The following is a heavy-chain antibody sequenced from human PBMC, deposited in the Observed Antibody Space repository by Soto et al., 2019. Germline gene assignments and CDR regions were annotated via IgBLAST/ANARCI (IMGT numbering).Heavy chain of an antibody. Sequence: QVQLVESGGGLVKPGGSLRLSCAASGFTFSDYYMSWIRQAPGKGLEWVSYISSRSSTIFYADSVKGRFTISRANVTNSLSLQMNRLIAEDTTVYYIASGTNGAFFVYWGQGNLVTVSS. CDR1: GFTFSDYY. J-gene: IGHJ4*02. D-gene: IGHD2-8*01. V-gene: IGHV3-11*01. CDR2: ISSRSSTI. CDR3: ASGTNGAFFVY.